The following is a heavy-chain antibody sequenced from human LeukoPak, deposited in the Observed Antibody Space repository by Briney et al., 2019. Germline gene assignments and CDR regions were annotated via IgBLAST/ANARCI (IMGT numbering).Heavy chain of an antibody. Sequence: SQTLSLTCAISGDSVSSNSAAWSWVRQSPSRGLEWLGRTYYRSKWYNDYAESVKSRITINPDTSKNQFSLQLNSVTPEDTAVYYCARAETYSGRVFDYWGQGALVTVSS. CDR2: TYYRSKWYN. CDR1: GDSVSSNSAA. D-gene: IGHD1-26*01. CDR3: ARAETYSGRVFDY. J-gene: IGHJ4*02. V-gene: IGHV6-1*01.